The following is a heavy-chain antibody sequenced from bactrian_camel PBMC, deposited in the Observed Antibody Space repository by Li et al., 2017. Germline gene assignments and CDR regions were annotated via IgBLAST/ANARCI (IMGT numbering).Heavy chain of an antibody. CDR2: VSWSGGTT. J-gene: IGHJ6*01. D-gene: IGHD2*01. Sequence: VQLVESGGGLVQPGESLRLSCAASGLIMDDFAMGWFRRAPGKEGITCVSWSGGTTYYDESVKGRFNISRDSAKNTLYLQMDSLKIEDTAAYYCSKSVDDHVVVTTGYLGQGTQVTVS. V-gene: IGHV3S60*01. CDR1: GLIMDDFA. CDR3: SKSVDDHVVVTTGY.